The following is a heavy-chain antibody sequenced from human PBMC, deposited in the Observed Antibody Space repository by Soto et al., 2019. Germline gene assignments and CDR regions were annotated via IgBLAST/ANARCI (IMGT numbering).Heavy chain of an antibody. CDR3: ARSPRSSPYFDY. J-gene: IGHJ4*02. V-gene: IGHV5-51*01. D-gene: IGHD6-13*01. CDR2: IYPGDHET. Sequence: CQCSGYTFSNFWIGWVRQLPGKGLEWMGIIYPGDHETRYSPSFHGKVTISADKSINTAYLQWNSLEASDTAFYFCARSPRSSPYFDYWGQGALVTVSS. CDR1: GYTFSNFW.